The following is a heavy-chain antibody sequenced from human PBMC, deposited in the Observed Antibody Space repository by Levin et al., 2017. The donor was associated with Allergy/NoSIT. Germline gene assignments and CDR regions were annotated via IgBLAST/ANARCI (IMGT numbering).Heavy chain of an antibody. CDR3: ASTSYWLAFAY. J-gene: IGHJ4*01. Sequence: SETLSLTCTVSGGSISSYYWSWIRQPPGKVLEWIGCMYNSGSTNYNPSLNSRVTISVDTSKNQLSLKLSSVTAADTALYYCASTSYWLAFAYWGQGTLVTVSS. V-gene: IGHV4-59*08. CDR2: MYNSGST. D-gene: IGHD6-19*01. CDR1: GGSISSYY.